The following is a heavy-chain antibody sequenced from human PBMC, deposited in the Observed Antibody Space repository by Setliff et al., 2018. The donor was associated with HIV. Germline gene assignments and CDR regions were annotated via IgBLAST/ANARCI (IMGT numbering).Heavy chain of an antibody. CDR2: ISSTGTYI. CDR3: ARPTNIDTLYYGSQTFYMYYYGLDV. Sequence: ETLSLTCTVSGVSISNYYWSWIRQPPGKGLEWVSSISSTGTYIYYADSMKGRFTISRDNAKNSLYLQMNSLRADDTAVYFCARPTNIDTLYYGSQTFYMYYYGLDVWGQGTTVTVSS. D-gene: IGHD1-26*01. V-gene: IGHV3-21*01. CDR1: GVSISNYY. J-gene: IGHJ6*02.